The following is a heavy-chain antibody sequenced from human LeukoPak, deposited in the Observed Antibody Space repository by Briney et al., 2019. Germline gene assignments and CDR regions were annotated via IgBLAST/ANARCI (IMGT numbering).Heavy chain of an antibody. J-gene: IGHJ4*02. V-gene: IGHV3-48*02. CDR1: GFIFSQYS. CDR3: ARDRDSGDYTAAPGDY. CDR2: ISSSGSTI. Sequence: GGSLGLSCAASGFIFSQYSMNWVRQAPGKGLEWISYISSSGSTINYADSVKGRFTISRDSAKNSLYLQMNSLRDEDTAVYYCARDRDSGDYTAAPGDYWGQGTLVTVSS. D-gene: IGHD4-17*01.